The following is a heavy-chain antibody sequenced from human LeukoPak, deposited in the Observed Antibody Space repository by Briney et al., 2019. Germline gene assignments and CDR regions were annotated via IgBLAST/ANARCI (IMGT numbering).Heavy chain of an antibody. V-gene: IGHV1-8*01. Sequence: ASVKVSCKASGYTFTSYDINWVRQATAQGLEWMGWMNPNSGNTGYAQKFQGRVTMTRNTSISTAYMELSSLRSEDTAVYYCARGGYSSGWYAEYFQHWGQGTLVTVSS. CDR1: GYTFTSYD. CDR2: MNPNSGNT. CDR3: ARGGYSSGWYAEYFQH. D-gene: IGHD6-19*01. J-gene: IGHJ1*01.